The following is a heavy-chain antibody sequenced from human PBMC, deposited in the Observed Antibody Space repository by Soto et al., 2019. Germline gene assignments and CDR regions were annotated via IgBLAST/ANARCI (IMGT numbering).Heavy chain of an antibody. D-gene: IGHD6-13*01. V-gene: IGHV4-39*01. CDR3: ARATGYSSSWGGYYYYYMDV. Sequence: SETLSLTCTVSGGSISSSSYYWGWIRQPPGKGLEWIGSIYYSGSTYYNPSLKSRVTISVDTSKNQFSLKLSSVTAADTAVYYCARATGYSSSWGGYYYYYMDVWGKGTTVTVSS. CDR1: GGSISSSSYY. J-gene: IGHJ6*03. CDR2: IYYSGST.